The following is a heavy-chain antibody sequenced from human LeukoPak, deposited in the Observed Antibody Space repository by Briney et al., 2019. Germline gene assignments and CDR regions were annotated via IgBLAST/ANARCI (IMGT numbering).Heavy chain of an antibody. CDR3: ARAPAHDRGSSDHDAFDI. D-gene: IGHD6-6*01. CDR2: IYTSGST. V-gene: IGHV4-61*02. CDR1: GGSISSGGYY. J-gene: IGHJ3*02. Sequence: PSQTLSLTCTVSGGSISSGGYYWSWIRQPAGKGLEWIGRIYTSGSTNYNPSLKSRVTMSVDTSKNQFSLKLSSVTAADTAVYYCARAPAHDRGSSDHDAFDIWGQGTMVTVSS.